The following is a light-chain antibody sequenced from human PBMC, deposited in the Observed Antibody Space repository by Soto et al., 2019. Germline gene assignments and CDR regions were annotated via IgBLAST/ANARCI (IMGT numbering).Light chain of an antibody. CDR3: QQYNNWPHT. CDR2: GAS. CDR1: QSVSNN. J-gene: IGKJ1*01. V-gene: IGKV3-15*01. Sequence: EIVMTQSPATLSVSPGERATLSCRASQSVSNNLAWYQQKPGQAPRLLIYGASTTATGIQARFSGSGSGTEFTLIIGSLQSEDFALYYCQQYNNWPHTFGQGTKVEIK.